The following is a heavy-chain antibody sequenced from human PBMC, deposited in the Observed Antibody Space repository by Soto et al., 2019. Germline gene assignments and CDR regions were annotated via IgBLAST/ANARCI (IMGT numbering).Heavy chain of an antibody. CDR1: GFTFSSYA. CDR3: ARGRSGYDQTSNYFDY. CDR2: ISYDGSNK. V-gene: IGHV3-30-3*01. D-gene: IGHD5-12*01. Sequence: ALRLSCAASGFTFSSYAMHWVRQAPGKGLEWVAVISYDGSNKYYADSVKGRFTISRDNSKNTLYLQMNSLRAEDTAVYYCARGRSGYDQTSNYFDYWGQGTLVTVSS. J-gene: IGHJ4*02.